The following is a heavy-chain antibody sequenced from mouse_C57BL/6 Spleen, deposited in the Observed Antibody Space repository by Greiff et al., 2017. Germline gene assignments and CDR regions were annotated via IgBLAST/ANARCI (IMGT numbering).Heavy chain of an antibody. CDR1: GFSLTSYG. J-gene: IGHJ4*01. CDR2: IWSGGST. D-gene: IGHD1-1*01. CDR3: ASPVLDYYAMDY. V-gene: IGHV2-2*01. Sequence: QVQLQQSGPGLVQPSQSLSITCTVSGFSLTSYGVHWVRQSPGKGLEWLGVIWSGGSTDYNAAFISRLSISKDNSKSQVFFKMNSLQADDTAIYYCASPVLDYYAMDYWGQGTSVTVSS.